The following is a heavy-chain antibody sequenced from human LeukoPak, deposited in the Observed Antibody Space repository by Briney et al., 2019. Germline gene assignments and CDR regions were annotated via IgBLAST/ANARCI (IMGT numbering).Heavy chain of an antibody. Sequence: GRSLRLSCAASGFTFSGYAMHWVRQAPGKGLEWVAVISYDGSNKYYADSVKGRFTISRDNSKNTLYLQMNSLRAEDTAVYYCARDLGAAAGVDYWGQGTLVTVSS. J-gene: IGHJ4*02. CDR2: ISYDGSNK. CDR3: ARDLGAAAGVDY. D-gene: IGHD6-13*01. V-gene: IGHV3-30-3*01. CDR1: GFTFSGYA.